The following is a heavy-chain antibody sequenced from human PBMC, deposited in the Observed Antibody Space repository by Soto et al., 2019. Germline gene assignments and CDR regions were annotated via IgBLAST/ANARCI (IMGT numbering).Heavy chain of an antibody. V-gene: IGHV1-18*04. Sequence: QVQLVQSGAEVKKPGASVKVSCKASGYTFTSYGISWVRQAPGQGLEWMGWISAYNGNTNYAQKLQGRVTMTTDTYTSTAYMELRSLRSDDTAVYYCAREDIVVVPAARRGAFDIWGQGTMVTVSS. D-gene: IGHD2-2*01. J-gene: IGHJ3*02. CDR1: GYTFTSYG. CDR3: AREDIVVVPAARRGAFDI. CDR2: ISAYNGNT.